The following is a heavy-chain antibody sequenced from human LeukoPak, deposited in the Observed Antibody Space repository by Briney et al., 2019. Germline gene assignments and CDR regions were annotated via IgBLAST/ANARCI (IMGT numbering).Heavy chain of an antibody. Sequence: GGSLRLSCAASGFTVSSKYMSWVRQAPGKGLEWVSVIYSGGSTYYADSVKGRFTISRDNSKNTLYLQMNSLKAEDTAVYYCTTASNWGEDYWGQGTLVTVSS. CDR3: TTASNWGEDY. CDR2: IYSGGST. V-gene: IGHV3-53*01. J-gene: IGHJ4*02. CDR1: GFTVSSKY. D-gene: IGHD7-27*01.